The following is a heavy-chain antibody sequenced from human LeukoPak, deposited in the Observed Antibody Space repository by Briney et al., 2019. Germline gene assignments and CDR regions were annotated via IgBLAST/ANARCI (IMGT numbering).Heavy chain of an antibody. CDR1: GASITTYY. J-gene: IGHJ4*02. V-gene: IGHV4-59*01. Sequence: SETLSLTCTVSGASITTYYWSWIRQPPGEGPEWIGYISYSGSTNYNPSLKSRVTISIDTSKHQFSLKLTSVTAADTALYYCARGGGISSSPLDFDYWGQGTLVTVSS. D-gene: IGHD6-6*01. CDR2: ISYSGST. CDR3: ARGGGISSSPLDFDY.